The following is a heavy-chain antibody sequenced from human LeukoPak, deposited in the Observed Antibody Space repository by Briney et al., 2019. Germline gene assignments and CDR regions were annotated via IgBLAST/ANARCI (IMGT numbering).Heavy chain of an antibody. V-gene: IGHV3-48*03. Sequence: PGGSLRLSCAASGFTFSSYEMNWVRQAPGKGLGWVSFISSSGNTIYYADSVKGRFIISRDSAKNSLYLQMNSLRTEDTAVYYCARERPGEDTFDIWGQGTMVTVSS. CDR2: ISSSGNTI. J-gene: IGHJ3*02. CDR3: ARERPGEDTFDI. CDR1: GFTFSSYE. D-gene: IGHD7-27*01.